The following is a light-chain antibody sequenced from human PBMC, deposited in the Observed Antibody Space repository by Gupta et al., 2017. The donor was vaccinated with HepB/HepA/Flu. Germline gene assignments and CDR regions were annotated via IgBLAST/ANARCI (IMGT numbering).Light chain of an antibody. J-gene: IGKJ4*01. V-gene: IGKV3-15*01. CDR3: QQYNNWPLT. CDR2: GAS. CDR1: QSVNSN. Sequence: ERVMTQSPATLSVSPGERVTLSCRASQSVNSNLAWYQQKPGQAPRLLIYGASTRATGIPARFSGSGSGTDFTLTISSLQFEDFAVYYCQQYNNWPLTFGGGTKVEIK.